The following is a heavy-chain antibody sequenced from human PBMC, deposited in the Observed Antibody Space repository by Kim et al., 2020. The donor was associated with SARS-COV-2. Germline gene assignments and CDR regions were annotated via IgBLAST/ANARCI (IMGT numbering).Heavy chain of an antibody. D-gene: IGHD2-2*01. CDR3: ARVPGDIVVVPAAYRYYGMDV. CDR2: INTNTGNP. Sequence: ASVKVSCKASGYTFTSYAMNWVRQAPGQGLEWMGWINTNTGNPTYAQGFTGRFVFSLDTSVSTAYLQISSLKAEDTAVYYCARVPGDIVVVPAAYRYYGMDVWGQGTTVTVSS. V-gene: IGHV7-4-1*02. J-gene: IGHJ6*02. CDR1: GYTFTSYA.